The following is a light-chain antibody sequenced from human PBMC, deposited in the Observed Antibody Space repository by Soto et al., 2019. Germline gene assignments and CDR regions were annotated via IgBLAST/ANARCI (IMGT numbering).Light chain of an antibody. CDR3: ASITRSSTSV. CDR1: SSDVGGYEY. V-gene: IGLV2-14*01. J-gene: IGLJ1*01. CDR2: DVT. Sequence: QSVLSQPASVSGPPGQSITISCTGTSSDVGGYEYVSWYQHQPDKAPKLIIYDVTNRPSGVSTRFSGSKSGNTASLTISGIQTEDEAHYYCASITRSSTSVFGTGTKVTVL.